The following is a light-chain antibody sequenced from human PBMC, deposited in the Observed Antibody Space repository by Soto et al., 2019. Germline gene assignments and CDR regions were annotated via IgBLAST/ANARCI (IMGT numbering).Light chain of an antibody. CDR1: QTVNSEY. Sequence: EIVLTQSPGTLSLSPGETATLSCRSSQTVNSEYLAWFQRRPGQAPRLLIFATSRRATDIPDRFSGSGSGTDFTLAIRILEPEDFAVYYCHQFGYSPRTFGQGTKVDIK. CDR3: HQFGYSPRT. J-gene: IGKJ1*01. V-gene: IGKV3-20*01. CDR2: ATS.